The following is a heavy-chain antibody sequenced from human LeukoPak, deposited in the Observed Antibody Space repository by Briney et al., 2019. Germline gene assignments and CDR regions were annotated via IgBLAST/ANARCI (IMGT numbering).Heavy chain of an antibody. CDR3: ARGATISETGYFDY. CDR2: INHRGDT. Sequence: SETLSLTCAVYGGSFSTYYWSWIRQSPGKGLEWIAEINHRGDTNYNPSVKSRVTISVDTSKNQFSLKVNSLTAADTAVYYCARGATISETGYFDYWGQGTLVTVSS. D-gene: IGHD1-1*01. CDR1: GGSFSTYY. V-gene: IGHV4-34*01. J-gene: IGHJ4*03.